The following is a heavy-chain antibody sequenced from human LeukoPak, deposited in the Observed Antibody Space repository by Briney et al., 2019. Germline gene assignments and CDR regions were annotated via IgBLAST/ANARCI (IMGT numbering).Heavy chain of an antibody. Sequence: QPGRSLRLSCAASGFTFSSYSMNWVRQAPGKGLEWVGFIRITAYGGTTEYAASVKGRFIISRDDSKSIAYLQMNSLKTEDTAMYFCTRGEMATTPHYFDYWGQGTLVTVSS. CDR1: GFTFSSYS. J-gene: IGHJ4*02. CDR3: TRGEMATTPHYFDY. D-gene: IGHD5-24*01. CDR2: IRITAYGGTT. V-gene: IGHV3-49*04.